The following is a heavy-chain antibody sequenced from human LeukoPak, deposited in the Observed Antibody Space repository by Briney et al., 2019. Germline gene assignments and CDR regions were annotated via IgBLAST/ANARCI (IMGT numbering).Heavy chain of an antibody. J-gene: IGHJ4*02. CDR1: GLNFDDSA. CDR3: AKESGKFDY. Sequence: GGGLRLSCVASGLNFDDSAMHWVRQAPGKGLEWVSLISADGGSTFSADSVKGRFSISRDNSKNSLYLQMNSLRSEDTAMYYCAKESGKFDYWGQGTLVAVSS. CDR2: ISADGGST. V-gene: IGHV3-43*02.